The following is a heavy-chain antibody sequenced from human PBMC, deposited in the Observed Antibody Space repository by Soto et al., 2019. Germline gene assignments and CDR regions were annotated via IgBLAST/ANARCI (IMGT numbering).Heavy chain of an antibody. Sequence: SETLSLTCAVYGGSFSGYYWSWIRQPPGKGLEWIGEINHSGSTNYNPSLKSRVTISVDTSKNQFSLKLSSVTAADTAVYYCARKSLWFGELAPCFDPWCQGTLVTVSS. CDR2: INHSGST. CDR3: ARKSLWFGELAPCFDP. J-gene: IGHJ5*02. V-gene: IGHV4-34*01. CDR1: GGSFSGYY. D-gene: IGHD3-10*01.